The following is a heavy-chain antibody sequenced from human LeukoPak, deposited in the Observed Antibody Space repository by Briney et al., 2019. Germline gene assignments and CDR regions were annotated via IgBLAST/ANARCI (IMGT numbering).Heavy chain of an antibody. CDR3: ARALGYPSI. CDR2: IYYSGNT. Sequence: SETLSLTCTVSGGSISSYYWSWIRQPPGKGLEWIGYIYYSGNTNYNPSLKSRVTISVDTSKNQFSLKLSSVTAADTAVYYCARALGYPSIWGQGTMVTVSS. V-gene: IGHV4-59*01. J-gene: IGHJ3*02. CDR1: GGSISSYY. D-gene: IGHD5-18*01.